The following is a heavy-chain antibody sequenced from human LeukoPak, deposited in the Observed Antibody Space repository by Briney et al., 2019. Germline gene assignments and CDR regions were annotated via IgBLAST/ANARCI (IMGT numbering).Heavy chain of an antibody. Sequence: GGSLRLSCAASGFTVSSNSMSWVRQAPGKGLEWVSVIYGGGSTDYADSVKGRFIISRDNSKNTLYLQMNSLRAEDTAVYYCARTVAFDYWGQGALVAVSS. CDR1: GFTVSSNS. V-gene: IGHV3-66*01. CDR3: ARTVAFDY. CDR2: IYGGGST. D-gene: IGHD4-23*01. J-gene: IGHJ4*02.